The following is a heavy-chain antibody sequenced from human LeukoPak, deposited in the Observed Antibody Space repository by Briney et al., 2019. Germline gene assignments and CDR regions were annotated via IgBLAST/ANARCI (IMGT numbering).Heavy chain of an antibody. D-gene: IGHD4-11*01. Sequence: SETLSLTCTVSGGSISSYYWSWIRQPAGKGLEWIGRIYTSGSTNYNPSLKSRVTMSVDTSKNQFSLKLSSVTAADTAVYYCARGRGGVTYYYYNYMDVWGKGTTVTVSS. V-gene: IGHV4-4*07. CDR2: IYTSGST. CDR1: GGSISSYY. J-gene: IGHJ6*03. CDR3: ARGRGGVTYYYYNYMDV.